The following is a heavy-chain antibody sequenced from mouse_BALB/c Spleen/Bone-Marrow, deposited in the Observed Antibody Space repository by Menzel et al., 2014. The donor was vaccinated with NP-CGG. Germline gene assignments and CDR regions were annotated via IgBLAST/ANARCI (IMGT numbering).Heavy chain of an antibody. V-gene: IGHV5-9-2*01. CDR2: ISGGGSYT. CDR1: GFSFNSYG. CDR3: ARHAYYDQTEVSFVY. Sequence: EVMLVESGGGLVKSGGSLKLSCAASGFSFNSYGMAWVRQTPGKRLEWVATISGGGSYTFYPDSFKGRFTISGDNAKNNLYLQLSSLRSEDTALYYCARHAYYDQTEVSFVYWGQGTLVTVSA. D-gene: IGHD2-4*01. J-gene: IGHJ3*01.